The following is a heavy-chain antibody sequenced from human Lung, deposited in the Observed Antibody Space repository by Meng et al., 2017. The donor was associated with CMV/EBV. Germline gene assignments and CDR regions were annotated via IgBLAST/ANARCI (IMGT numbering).Heavy chain of an antibody. Sequence: ASVKVSCKASGYTFTGDYIHWVRQAPGQGLEWMGWINPNNGGTKYAQKFQGRVTMTRDTPITTAHMELRRLRSDDTAVYYCARAYSGGFYIGPVFDFWGQGTLVTVSS. J-gene: IGHJ4*02. CDR3: ARAYSGGFYIGPVFDF. CDR2: INPNNGGT. D-gene: IGHD1-26*01. V-gene: IGHV1-2*02. CDR1: GYTFTGDY.